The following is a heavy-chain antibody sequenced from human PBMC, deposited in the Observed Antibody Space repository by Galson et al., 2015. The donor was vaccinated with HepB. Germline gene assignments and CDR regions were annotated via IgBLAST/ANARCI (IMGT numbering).Heavy chain of an antibody. V-gene: IGHV3-48*02. CDR3: VPGPEDFDI. Sequence: SLRLSCAASGFTFSRYAMNWVRQAPGKGLEWISYISSSGGAIFYADSVRGRFTISRDNAKSSLYLQMNSLRDEDTAVYYCVPGPEDFDIWAKGQWSPSLQ. J-gene: IGHJ3*02. CDR1: GFTFSRYA. D-gene: IGHD1-14*01. CDR2: ISSSGGAI.